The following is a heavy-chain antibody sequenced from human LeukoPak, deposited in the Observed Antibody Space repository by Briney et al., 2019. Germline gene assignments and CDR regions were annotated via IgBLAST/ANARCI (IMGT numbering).Heavy chain of an antibody. Sequence: GGSLRLSCAASGFTFSSYGMHWVRQAPGKGLEWVAFIRYDGSNKYYADSVKGRFTISRDNSKNTLYLQMNSLRAEDTAVYYCAKDLEDIVATSSSFDCWGQGTLVTVSS. J-gene: IGHJ4*02. CDR1: GFTFSSYG. D-gene: IGHD5-12*01. CDR2: IRYDGSNK. V-gene: IGHV3-30*02. CDR3: AKDLEDIVATSSSFDC.